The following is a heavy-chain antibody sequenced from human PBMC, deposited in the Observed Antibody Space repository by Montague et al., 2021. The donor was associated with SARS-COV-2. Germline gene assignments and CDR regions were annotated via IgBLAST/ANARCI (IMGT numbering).Heavy chain of an antibody. Sequence: SRRLSCAASGFTFSNHWMSWVRQAPGKGLEWVANIKQDGSEKYYLDSVKGRFTVSRDNAKNSLYLRMSSLRAEDTAVYYCARDIRDYVLREFDFWGQGTLVYVSS. V-gene: IGHV3-7*01. D-gene: IGHD3-16*01. CDR3: ARDIRDYVLREFDF. CDR2: IKQDGSEK. J-gene: IGHJ4*02. CDR1: GFTFSNHW.